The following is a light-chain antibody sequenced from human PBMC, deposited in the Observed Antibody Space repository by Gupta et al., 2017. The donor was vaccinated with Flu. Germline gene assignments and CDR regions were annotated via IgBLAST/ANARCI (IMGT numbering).Light chain of an antibody. J-gene: IGLJ2*01. V-gene: IGLV2-14*01. CDR3: SSYTSSSTLV. CDR1: SSDVGGYNY. Sequence: SITISCTGTSSDVGGYNYVSWYQQHPGKAPKLMIYEVSNRPSGVSNRFSGSKSGNTASRTISGLQAEDEADYYCSSYTSSSTLVLGGGTKLTVL. CDR2: EVS.